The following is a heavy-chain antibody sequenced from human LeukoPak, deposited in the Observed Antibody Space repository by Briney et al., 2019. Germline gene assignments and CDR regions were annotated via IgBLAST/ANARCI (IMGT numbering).Heavy chain of an antibody. CDR2: INAGNGNT. J-gene: IGHJ4*02. D-gene: IGHD3-22*01. CDR3: ARVGAGYDSSGYYLFDY. Sequence: ASVKVSCKASGYTFTSYAMHWVRQAPGQRLEWMGWINAGNGNTKYSQKFQGRVTITRDTSAGTAYMELSSLRSEDTAVYYCARVGAGYDSSGYYLFDYWGQGTLVTVSS. CDR1: GYTFTSYA. V-gene: IGHV1-3*01.